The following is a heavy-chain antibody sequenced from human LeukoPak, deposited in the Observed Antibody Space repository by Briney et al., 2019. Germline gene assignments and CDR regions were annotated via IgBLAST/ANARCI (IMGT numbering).Heavy chain of an antibody. CDR2: ISAYNGNT. V-gene: IGHV1-18*01. CDR1: GYTFTSYG. D-gene: IGHD2-15*01. CDR3: ARSEYCSGGSCYSGFDY. J-gene: IGHJ4*02. Sequence: ASVKVSCKASGYTFTSYGISWVRQAPGQGLEWMGWISAYNGNTNYAQKLQGRVTMTTDTSTSTAYMELRSLRSDDTAVYYCARSEYCSGGSCYSGFDYWGQGTLVTVSS.